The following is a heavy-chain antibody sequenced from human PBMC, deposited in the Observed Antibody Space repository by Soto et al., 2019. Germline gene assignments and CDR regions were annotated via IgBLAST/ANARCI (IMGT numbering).Heavy chain of an antibody. CDR1: GYSFTSYW. CDR2: IYPGDSDT. D-gene: IGHD4-17*01. CDR3: ATATTVVTPSYFDI. V-gene: IGHV5-51*01. J-gene: IGHJ3*02. Sequence: GESLKISCKGSGYSFTSYWIGWVRQMPGKGLEWMGFIYPGDSDTRYSPSFQGQVTISAEKSISTAYLQWSSLKASDTAMYYCATATTVVTPSYFDIWGQGTMVTVAS.